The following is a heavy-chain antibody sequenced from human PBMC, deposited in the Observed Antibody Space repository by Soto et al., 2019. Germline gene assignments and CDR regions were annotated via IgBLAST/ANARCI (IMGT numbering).Heavy chain of an antibody. CDR3: AKVPGVVVPAASDAFDI. CDR2: TTGSGDNT. V-gene: IGHV3-23*01. Sequence: PGGSLRLSCAASGFTFSNYAMSWVRQAPGKGLEWVSATTGSGDNTYYADSVRGRFTISRDNSKNTLYLQMNSLRAGDTAVYYCAKVPGVVVPAASDAFDIWGQGTMVTVSS. D-gene: IGHD2-2*01. CDR1: GFTFSNYA. J-gene: IGHJ3*02.